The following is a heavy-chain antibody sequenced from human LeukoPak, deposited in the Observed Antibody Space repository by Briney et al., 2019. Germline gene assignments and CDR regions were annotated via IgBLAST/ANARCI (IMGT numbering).Heavy chain of an antibody. D-gene: IGHD1-26*01. Sequence: GGSLRLSCAASGFTFSDRYMGWVRQAPGKGLAWVSYISSSSHYTNYEASVRGRFIISRDNARDSLYLQMNSLRVEDTAIYYCVRETTEGAKDNWGQGTLVTVSS. V-gene: IGHV3-11*05. CDR1: GFTFSDRY. CDR3: VRETTEGAKDN. J-gene: IGHJ4*02. CDR2: ISSSSHYT.